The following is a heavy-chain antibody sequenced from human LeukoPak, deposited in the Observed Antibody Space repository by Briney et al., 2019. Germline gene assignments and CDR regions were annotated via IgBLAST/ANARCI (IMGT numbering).Heavy chain of an antibody. Sequence: PSGTLSLTCAVSGGSISSSNWWSWVRQPPGKGLEWIGEIYHSGSTNYNPSLKSRVTISVDKSKNQFSLKLSSVTAADTAVYYCARGSDYRFGELLVYWGQGTLVTVSS. CDR1: GGSISSSNW. CDR3: ARGSDYRFGELLVY. CDR2: IYHSGST. D-gene: IGHD3-10*01. J-gene: IGHJ4*02. V-gene: IGHV4-4*02.